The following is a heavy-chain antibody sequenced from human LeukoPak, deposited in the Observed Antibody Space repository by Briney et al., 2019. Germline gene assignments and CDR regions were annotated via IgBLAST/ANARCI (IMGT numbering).Heavy chain of an antibody. D-gene: IGHD2-2*01. CDR2: ISAYNGNT. CDR3: ARANIVVVPAADYWYFDL. J-gene: IGHJ2*01. V-gene: IGHV1-18*01. Sequence: ASVKVSCKASGYTFTSYGISWVRQAPGQGLEWLGWISAYNGNTNYAQKLQGRVTMTTDTSTSTAYMELGSLRSDDTAVYYCARANIVVVPAADYWYFDLWGRGTLVTVSS. CDR1: GYTFTSYG.